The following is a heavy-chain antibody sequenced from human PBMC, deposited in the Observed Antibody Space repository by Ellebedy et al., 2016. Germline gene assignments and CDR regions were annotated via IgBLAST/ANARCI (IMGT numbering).Heavy chain of an antibody. CDR2: ISGGSNYI. CDR3: TRFNFGLQQYFDWFDF. D-gene: IGHD3-9*01. Sequence: GESLKISXAASGFTFGDYAMHWVRQAPGKGLEWVSSISGGSNYIYYADSVKGRFTLSRDNTQNSLYLQMNSLRTEDTAVYYCTRFNFGLQQYFDWFDFWGQGTLVTVSS. V-gene: IGHV3-21*03. J-gene: IGHJ4*02. CDR1: GFTFGDYA.